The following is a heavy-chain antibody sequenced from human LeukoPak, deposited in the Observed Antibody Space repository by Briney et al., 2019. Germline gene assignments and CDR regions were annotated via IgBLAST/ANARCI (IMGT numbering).Heavy chain of an antibody. D-gene: IGHD1-26*01. CDR2: ISGGSNT. CDR1: GFTFSSHV. J-gene: IGHJ4*02. CDR3: AKAPSGSYVPFEF. V-gene: IGHV3-23*01. Sequence: GGSLRLSCAASGFTFSSHVMNWVRQAPGKGLEWVSVISGGSNTYYADSVKGRFTISRDNSKNTLYLQMNSLRAEDTAVYYCAKAPSGSYVPFEFWGQGTLVTVSS.